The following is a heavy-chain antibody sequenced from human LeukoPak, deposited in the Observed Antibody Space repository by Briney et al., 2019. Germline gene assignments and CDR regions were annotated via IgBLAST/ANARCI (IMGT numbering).Heavy chain of an antibody. CDR1: GFTFSTYW. CDR3: VRDWGSSGSYYDYFDY. J-gene: IGHJ4*02. D-gene: IGHD1-26*01. CDR2: IKSDGSST. Sequence: QPGGSLRLSCAASGFTFSTYWIRWVRQAPGKGLVWVSRIKSDGSSTNYADSVKGRFTLSRDNAKNTLYLQMNSLRAEDTAVYYCVRDWGSSGSYYDYFDYWGQGTLVTVSS. V-gene: IGHV3-74*01.